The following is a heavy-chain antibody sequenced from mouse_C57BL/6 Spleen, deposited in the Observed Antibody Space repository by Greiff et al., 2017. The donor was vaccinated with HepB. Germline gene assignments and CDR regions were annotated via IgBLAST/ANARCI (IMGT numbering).Heavy chain of an antibody. V-gene: IGHV1-50*01. CDR2: INPNYGTT. D-gene: IGHD2-10*01. CDR1: GYTFTSYW. CDR3: ARSEGGLLYSLDC. J-gene: IGHJ2*01. Sequence: VKLQQPGAELVKPGASVKLSCKASGYTFTSYWMQWVKQRPGQGLEWIGVINPNYGTTSYNQKFKGKATLTVDQSSRTAYMQLNSLTSEDSAVYYWARSEGGLLYSLDCWGQGTPLTVSS.